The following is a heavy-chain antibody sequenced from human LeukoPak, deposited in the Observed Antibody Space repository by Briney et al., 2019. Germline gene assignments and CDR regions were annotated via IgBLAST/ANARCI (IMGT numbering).Heavy chain of an antibody. CDR2: ISYDGRDK. CDR3: AKDYDYVWGSFRHIDY. D-gene: IGHD3-16*02. V-gene: IGHV3-30*18. Sequence: GRSLRLSCAASGFTFSSYGMHWVRQAPGKGLEWVAFISYDGRDKYYAASVKGRFTISRDNPKDTLYLQMNSLRAADTAVYCCAKDYDYVWGSFRHIDYWGQGTLVTVSS. CDR1: GFTFSSYG. J-gene: IGHJ4*02.